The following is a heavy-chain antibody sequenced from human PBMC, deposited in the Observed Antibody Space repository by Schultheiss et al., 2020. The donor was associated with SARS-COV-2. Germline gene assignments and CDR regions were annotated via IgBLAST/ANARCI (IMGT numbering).Heavy chain of an antibody. CDR2: INPNSGGT. J-gene: IGHJ5*02. CDR3: ARMAFDSSGYYPNWFDP. D-gene: IGHD3-22*01. Sequence: ASVKVSCKASGGTFSSYAISWVRQAPGQGLEWMGRINPNSGGTNYAQKFQGRVTMTRDTSISIAYMEVSRLRSDDTAVYYCARMAFDSSGYYPNWFDPWGQGTLVTVSS. CDR1: GGTFSSYA. V-gene: IGHV1-2*06.